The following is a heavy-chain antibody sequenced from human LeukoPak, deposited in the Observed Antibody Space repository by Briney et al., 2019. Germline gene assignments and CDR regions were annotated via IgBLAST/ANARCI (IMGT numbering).Heavy chain of an antibody. J-gene: IGHJ4*02. CDR1: GFTFSSYA. CDR2: ISWNSGSI. D-gene: IGHD3-22*01. CDR3: AKVGGYDSSGYIDY. V-gene: IGHV3-9*01. Sequence: PGGSLRLSCAASGFTFSSYAMSWVRQAPGKGLEWVSGISWNSGSIGYADSVKGRFTISRDNAKNSLYLQMNSLRAEDTALYYCAKVGGYDSSGYIDYWGQGTLVTVSS.